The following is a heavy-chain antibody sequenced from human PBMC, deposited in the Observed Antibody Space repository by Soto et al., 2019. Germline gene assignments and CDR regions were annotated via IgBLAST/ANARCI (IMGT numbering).Heavy chain of an antibody. V-gene: IGHV4-4*02. CDR3: ARHIGVTGTRGFDY. CDR2: VVHWGTT. D-gene: IGHD6-19*01. Sequence: QVQLQESGPGLVKPSGTVSLMCAVSGASISDNNWWSWVRQPPGKGLEWIGEVVHWGTTNYNPSLRSRVTISMDKSKNPISLTLSSVTAADSALYYCARHIGVTGTRGFDYWGQGTLVTVSS. CDR1: GASISDNNW. J-gene: IGHJ4*02.